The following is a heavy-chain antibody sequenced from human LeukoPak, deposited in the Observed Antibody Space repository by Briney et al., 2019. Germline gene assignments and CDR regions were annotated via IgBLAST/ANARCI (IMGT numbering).Heavy chain of an antibody. CDR2: IKQDGSEK. Sequence: GGSLRLSCAASGFTFSSYWMSWVRQAPGKGLEWVANIKQDGSEKYYVVSVKGRFTISRDNAKNSLYLQMNSLRAEDTAVYYCARDPVPAANTNAFDIWGQGTMVTVSS. CDR3: ARDPVPAANTNAFDI. D-gene: IGHD2-2*01. CDR1: GFTFSSYW. V-gene: IGHV3-7*03. J-gene: IGHJ3*02.